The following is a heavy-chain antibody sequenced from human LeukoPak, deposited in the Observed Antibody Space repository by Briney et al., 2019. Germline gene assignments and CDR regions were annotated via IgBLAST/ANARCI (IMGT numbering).Heavy chain of an antibody. J-gene: IGHJ4*02. CDR2: ISSSGRTI. CDR1: GFTFSDYY. CDR3: ARDRDNGDYRDN. Sequence: GGSLRLPCAASGFTFSDYYMSWIRQAPGKGLEWVSYISSSGRTIYYADSVKGRFTISRDNAKNSLYLQMNSLRVEDTAVYYCARDRDNGDYRDNWGQGTLVTVSS. V-gene: IGHV3-11*01. D-gene: IGHD4-17*01.